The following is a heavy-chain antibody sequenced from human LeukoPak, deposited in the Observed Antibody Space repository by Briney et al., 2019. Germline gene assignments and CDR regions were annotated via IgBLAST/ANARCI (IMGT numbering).Heavy chain of an antibody. CDR2: ISGDGGRT. Sequence: GDSLRLSCAASGSTFNNFAMNWVRQAPGKGLEWVSAISGDGGRTHYADSVKGRFTISRDIPKNTLYLQMNSLRGEDTAVYYCAPYCTGGSCYLIDYWGQGTLVTVSS. V-gene: IGHV3-23*01. CDR3: APYCTGGSCYLIDY. J-gene: IGHJ4*02. CDR1: GSTFNNFA. D-gene: IGHD2-15*01.